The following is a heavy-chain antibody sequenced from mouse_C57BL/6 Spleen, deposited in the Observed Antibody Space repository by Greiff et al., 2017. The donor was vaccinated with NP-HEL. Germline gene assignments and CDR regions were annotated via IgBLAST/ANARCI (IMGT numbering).Heavy chain of an antibody. CDR3: ARTVYGNYYAMDY. J-gene: IGHJ4*01. Sequence: EVMLVESGGGLVKPGGSLKLSCAASGFTFSDYGMHWVRQAPEKGLEWVAYISSGSSTIYYADTVKGRFTISRDNAKNTLFLQMTSLRSEDTAMYYCARTVYGNYYAMDYWGQGTSVTVSS. CDR1: GFTFSDYG. CDR2: ISSGSSTI. D-gene: IGHD2-1*01. V-gene: IGHV5-17*01.